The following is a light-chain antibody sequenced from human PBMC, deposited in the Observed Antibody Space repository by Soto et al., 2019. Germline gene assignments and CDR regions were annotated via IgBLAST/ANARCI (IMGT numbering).Light chain of an antibody. CDR2: GAS. CDR3: QDYGGSRWT. J-gene: IGKJ1*01. Sequence: EIVLTQSPGTLSLSPGERATLSCRASQSVSSSYLAWYQQKPGQAPRLLIYGASNRATGIPDRFSGSGSGTDFTLTLSRLEPEEFAVYCCQDYGGSRWTFRQGPGVDI. CDR1: QSVSSSY. V-gene: IGKV3-20*01.